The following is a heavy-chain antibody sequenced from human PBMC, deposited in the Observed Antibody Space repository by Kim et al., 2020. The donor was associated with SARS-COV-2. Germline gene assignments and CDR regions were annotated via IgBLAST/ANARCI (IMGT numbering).Heavy chain of an antibody. CDR3: ARGGSSGYTPGWFDP. D-gene: IGHD3-22*01. Sequence: GGSLRLSCAASGFTFTTYWMHWVRQAPGKGLVWVARINSDGSTTSYADSVKGRFTISRDNAKNTLYLQMNSLRVEDTALYYCARGGSSGYTPGWFDPGG. V-gene: IGHV3-74*01. CDR2: INSDGSTT. J-gene: IGHJ5*02. CDR1: GFTFTTYW.